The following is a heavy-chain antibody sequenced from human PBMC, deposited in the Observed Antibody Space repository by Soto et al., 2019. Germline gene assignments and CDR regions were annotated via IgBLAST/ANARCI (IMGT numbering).Heavy chain of an antibody. CDR2: VNPSGGHT. Sequence: QVQLVQSGAEVKKPGASVKVSCKASGDTFTDYYIHWVRQAPGQGLEWMGTVNPSGGHTTYAQHFLGRMTVSRYTSISTLYMELTSLASEDAAVYYCAGGRHVVVVTAALDYWGHGTLVTVSS. J-gene: IGHJ4*01. D-gene: IGHD2-21*02. CDR1: GDTFTDYY. CDR3: AGGRHVVVVTAALDY. V-gene: IGHV1-46*01.